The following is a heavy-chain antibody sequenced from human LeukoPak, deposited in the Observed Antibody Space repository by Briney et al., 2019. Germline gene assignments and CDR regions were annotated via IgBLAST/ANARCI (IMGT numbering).Heavy chain of an antibody. V-gene: IGHV4-31*03. CDR2: IYYSGST. D-gene: IGHD3-10*01. CDR3: ARQGRGYYGMDV. Sequence: SETLSLTCTVSGGSISSGGYYWSWIRQHPGKGLEWIGYIYYSGSTYYNPSLKSRVTISVDTSKNQFSLKLSSVTAADTAVYYCARQGRGYYGMDVWGQGTTVTVSS. J-gene: IGHJ6*02. CDR1: GGSISSGGYY.